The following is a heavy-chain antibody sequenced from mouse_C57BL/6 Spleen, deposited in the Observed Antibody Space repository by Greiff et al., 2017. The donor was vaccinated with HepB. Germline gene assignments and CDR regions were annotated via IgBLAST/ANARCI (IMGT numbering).Heavy chain of an antibody. V-gene: IGHV7-3*01. CDR2: IRNKANGYTT. CDR1: GFTFTDYY. D-gene: IGHD1-1*01. J-gene: IGHJ1*03. Sequence: EVKLMESGGGLVQPGGSLSLSCAASGFTFTDYYMSWVRQPPGKALEWLGFIRNKANGYTTEYSASVKGRFTISRDNSQSILYLQMNALRAEDSATYYCARLGITTVVDHWYFDVWGTGTTVTVSS. CDR3: ARLGITTVVDHWYFDV.